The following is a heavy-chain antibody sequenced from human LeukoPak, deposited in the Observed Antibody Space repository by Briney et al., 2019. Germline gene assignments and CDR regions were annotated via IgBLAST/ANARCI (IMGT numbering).Heavy chain of an antibody. CDR3: AKGGTSGSSYNSFLSGMDV. Sequence: GGSLRLSCAASGFTFSSYAMSWVRQAPGKGLEWVSAISGSGESTYYADSVRGRFTISRENSKNSLYLQMNSLRDDATAVYYCAKGGTSGSSYNSFLSGMDVWGQGTTVTVSS. CDR2: ISGSGEST. J-gene: IGHJ6*02. D-gene: IGHD3-10*01. CDR1: GFTFSSYA. V-gene: IGHV3-23*01.